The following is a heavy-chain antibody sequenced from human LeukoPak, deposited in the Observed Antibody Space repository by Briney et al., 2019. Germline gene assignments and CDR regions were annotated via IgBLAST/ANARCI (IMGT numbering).Heavy chain of an antibody. D-gene: IGHD1-1*01. J-gene: IGHJ6*02. CDR2: IKEDGSEK. Sequence: GGSLRLSCAASGFTFSRDWMHWVRQAPGKGLEWVANIKEDGSEKYYVDSVKGRFTISRDNAKNSLYLQMNRLTSEDTAVYFCARDILLERQPYGMDVWGQGTTVTVSS. CDR3: ARDILLERQPYGMDV. CDR1: GFTFSRDW. V-gene: IGHV3-7*01.